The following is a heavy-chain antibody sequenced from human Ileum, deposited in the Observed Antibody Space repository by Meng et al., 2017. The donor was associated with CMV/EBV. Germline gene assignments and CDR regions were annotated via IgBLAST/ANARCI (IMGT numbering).Heavy chain of an antibody. CDR2: IRDKAAGYST. CDR3: LRDYYGAGDW. D-gene: IGHD4/OR15-4a*01. V-gene: IGHV3-72*01. CDR1: GLTFSDYY. Sequence: GHLVESGGGLVQPGGSLRLSWTVSGLTFSDYYMDWVRQAPGKGLELVGRIRDKAAGYSTEYAASVKGRFTISRDDSENSLHLQMNSLKSEDTAVYYCLRDYYGAGDWWGQGTPVTVSS. J-gene: IGHJ4*02.